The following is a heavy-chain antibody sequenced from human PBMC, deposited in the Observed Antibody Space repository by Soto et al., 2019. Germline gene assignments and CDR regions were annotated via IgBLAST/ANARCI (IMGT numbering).Heavy chain of an antibody. CDR2: TIPIFGAA. CDR3: ERETSSAGFDH. D-gene: IGHD6-19*01. V-gene: IGHV1-69*13. CDR1: GGTFSSHD. J-gene: IGHJ4*02. Sequence: GASVKVSCKASGGTFSSHDISWVRQAPGQGLEWMGGTIPIFGAANNAQKFQGRVTITADESTRTAYMELSSLRSEDTAGYYCERETSSAGFDHWGQGTLVTVSS.